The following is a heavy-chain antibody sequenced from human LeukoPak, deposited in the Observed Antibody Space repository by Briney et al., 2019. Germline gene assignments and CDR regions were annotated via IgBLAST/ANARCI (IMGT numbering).Heavy chain of an antibody. CDR3: ARVTGGIEGAFDI. D-gene: IGHD3-16*01. CDR2: IYTSGST. Sequence: SETLSLTCTVSGGSISSGSYYWSWIRQPAGKGLEWIGRIYTSGSTNYNPSLKSRVTISVDTSKNQFSLKLSSVTAADTAVYYCARVTGGIEGAFDIWGQGTMVTVSS. CDR1: GGSISSGSYY. V-gene: IGHV4-61*02. J-gene: IGHJ3*02.